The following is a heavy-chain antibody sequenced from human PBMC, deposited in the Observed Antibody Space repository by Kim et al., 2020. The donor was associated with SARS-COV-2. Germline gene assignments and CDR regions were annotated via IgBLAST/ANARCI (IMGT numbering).Heavy chain of an antibody. J-gene: IGHJ5*02. CDR3: ARDPRAVTTGGWFDP. V-gene: IGHV1-69*13. CDR1: GGTFSSYA. D-gene: IGHD4-17*01. Sequence: SVKVSCKASGGTFSSYAISWVRQAPGQGLEWMGGIIPIFGTANYAQKFQGRVTITADESTSTAYMELSSLRSEDTAVYYCARDPRAVTTGGWFDPWGQGTLVTVSS. CDR2: IIPIFGTA.